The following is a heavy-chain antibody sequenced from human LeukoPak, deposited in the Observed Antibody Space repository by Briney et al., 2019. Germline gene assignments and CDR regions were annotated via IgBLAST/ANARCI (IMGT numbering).Heavy chain of an antibody. D-gene: IGHD5-18*01. Sequence: SETLSLTCTVSGGSISNYYWSWIRQPPGKGLEWIGYIYYSGSTNYNPSLKSRVTISVDTSKNQFSLKLSSVTAADTAVYYCARAPQLWVGGFDYWGQGTLVTVSS. CDR3: ARAPQLWVGGFDY. V-gene: IGHV4-59*01. J-gene: IGHJ4*02. CDR2: IYYSGST. CDR1: GGSISNYY.